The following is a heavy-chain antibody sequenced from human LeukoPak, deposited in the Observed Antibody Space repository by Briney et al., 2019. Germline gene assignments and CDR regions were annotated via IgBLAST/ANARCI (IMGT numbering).Heavy chain of an antibody. J-gene: IGHJ5*02. Sequence: SETLSLTCTVSGASLSANYWSWIRQPPGKGLEWIGYINYSGNTNYNPSLKSRVTISVDTSKDQFSLKLSSVTAADTAVYYCASFSWGSGSYNQEAIWSWFDPWGQGTLVIVSS. CDR1: GASLSANY. CDR2: INYSGNT. D-gene: IGHD3-10*01. CDR3: ASFSWGSGSYNQEAIWSWFDP. V-gene: IGHV4-59*08.